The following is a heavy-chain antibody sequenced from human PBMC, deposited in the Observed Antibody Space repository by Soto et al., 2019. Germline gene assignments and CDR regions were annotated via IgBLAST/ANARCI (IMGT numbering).Heavy chain of an antibody. J-gene: IGHJ1*01. Sequence: GGSLRLSCAASGFTFRAYGMYWVRQAPGKGLEWVAVISNDGSNKYYADSVKGRFAISRDNSKNTLYLQMNSLKTEDTAVYYCAGGATGRAPFQHWGRGTLVTVSS. V-gene: IGHV3-30*03. CDR2: ISNDGSNK. CDR3: AGGATGRAPFQH. D-gene: IGHD2-8*02. CDR1: GFTFRAYG.